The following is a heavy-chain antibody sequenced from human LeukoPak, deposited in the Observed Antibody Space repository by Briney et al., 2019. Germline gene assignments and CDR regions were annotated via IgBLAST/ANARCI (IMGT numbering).Heavy chain of an antibody. V-gene: IGHV3-21*01. CDR2: ISSSSSYI. CDR3: ARGIAAAGTTGYYGMDV. J-gene: IGHJ6*02. Sequence: PGGSLRLSCAASGFTFSIYTMNWVRQAPGKGLEWVSSISSSSSYIYYADSVKGRFTISRDNAKNSLYLQMNSLRAEDTAVYYCARGIAAAGTTGYYGMDVWGQGTTVTVSS. CDR1: GFTFSIYT. D-gene: IGHD6-13*01.